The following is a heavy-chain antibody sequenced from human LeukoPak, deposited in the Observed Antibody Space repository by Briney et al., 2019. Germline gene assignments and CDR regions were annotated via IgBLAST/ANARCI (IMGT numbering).Heavy chain of an antibody. V-gene: IGHV4-39*01. CDR3: ARTYSYDTSGYY. Sequence: SETLSLTCTVSGGSISSSSYYWGWICQPPGKGLEWIGNIYYSGSTYYNPSLKSRVTISVDTSKNQFSLKLSSVTAADTAVYYCARTYSYDTSGYYWGQGTLVTVSS. D-gene: IGHD3-22*01. J-gene: IGHJ4*02. CDR1: GGSISSSSYY. CDR2: IYYSGST.